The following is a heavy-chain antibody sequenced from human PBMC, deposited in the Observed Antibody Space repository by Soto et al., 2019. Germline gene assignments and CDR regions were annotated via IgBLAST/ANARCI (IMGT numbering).Heavy chain of an antibody. J-gene: IGHJ3*02. CDR1: GFTFSSYG. D-gene: IGHD5-12*01. CDR3: ARDAALPGGYSGYGDAFDI. Sequence: QVQLVESGGGVVQPGRSLRLSCAASGFTFSSYGMHGVRQAPGKGLEWVAVIWYDGSNKYYADSVKGRFSISRDNSKNTLYLQMNSLRAEDTAVYYCARDAALPGGYSGYGDAFDIWGQGTMVTVSS. CDR2: IWYDGSNK. V-gene: IGHV3-33*01.